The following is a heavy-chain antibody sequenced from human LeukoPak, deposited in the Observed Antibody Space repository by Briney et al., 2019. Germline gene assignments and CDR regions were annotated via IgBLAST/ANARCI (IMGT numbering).Heavy chain of an antibody. CDR1: GYTFTSYY. J-gene: IGHJ4*02. D-gene: IGHD4-11*01. Sequence: ASVKVSCKASGYTFTSYYMHWVRQAPGQGLEWMGWINPNSGGTNYAQKFQGRVTMTRDTSISTAYMELSRLRSDDTAVYYCASSKTTVTTRIDYWGQGTLVTVSS. V-gene: IGHV1-2*02. CDR3: ASSKTTVTTRIDY. CDR2: INPNSGGT.